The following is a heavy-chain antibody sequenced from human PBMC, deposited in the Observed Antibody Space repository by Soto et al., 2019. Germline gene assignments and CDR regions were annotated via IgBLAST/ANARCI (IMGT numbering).Heavy chain of an antibody. CDR2: IYYSGST. V-gene: IGHV4-31*03. CDR3: ARGTYSSSFDY. Sequence: SETLSLTCTVSGGSISSGGYYWSWIRQHPGKGLEWIGYIYYSGSTYYNPSLKSRVTISVDTSKNQFSLKLSSETAADTAVYYCARGTYSSSFDYWGQGTLVTVSS. J-gene: IGHJ4*02. CDR1: GGSISSGGYY. D-gene: IGHD6-6*01.